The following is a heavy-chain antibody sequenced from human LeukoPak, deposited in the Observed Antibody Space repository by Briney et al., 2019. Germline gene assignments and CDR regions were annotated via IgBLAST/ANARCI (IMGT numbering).Heavy chain of an antibody. CDR2: IRGSGGST. V-gene: IGHV3-23*01. CDR1: GFIVNSYV. CDR3: AKSRSGSYWNYFDY. D-gene: IGHD1-26*01. J-gene: IGHJ4*02. Sequence: GGSLRLSCAASGFIVNSYVMSWVRQAPGKGLEWVSLIRGSGGSTYYADSVKGRFTISRDNSKNTLYLQMNSLRAEDTAVYYCAKSRSGSYWNYFDYWGQGTLVTVSS.